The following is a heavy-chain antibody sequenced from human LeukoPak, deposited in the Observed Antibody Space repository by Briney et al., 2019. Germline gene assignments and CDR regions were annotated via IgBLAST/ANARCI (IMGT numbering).Heavy chain of an antibody. CDR3: GRDMNVVVPAAIGDWFDP. J-gene: IGHJ5*02. Sequence: SETLSLTCTVSGGSISSYYWSWIRQPAGKGLEWIGRIYTSGSTNYNPSLKSRVTMSVDTSKNQFSLKLSSVTAADTAVYYCGRDMNVVVPAAIGDWFDPWGQGTLVTVSS. D-gene: IGHD2-2*01. CDR1: GGSISSYY. CDR2: IYTSGST. V-gene: IGHV4-4*07.